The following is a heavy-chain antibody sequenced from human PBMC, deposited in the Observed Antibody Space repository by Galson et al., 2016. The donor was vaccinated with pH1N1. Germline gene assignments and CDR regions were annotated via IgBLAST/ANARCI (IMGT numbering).Heavy chain of an antibody. V-gene: IGHV6-1*01. CDR3: ARGVIDYDLWSGYQDHAAFDI. J-gene: IGHJ3*02. CDR2: TYYRSKWYN. Sequence: CAISGDSVSSNSATWNWIRRSPSRGLEWLGRTYYRSKWYNDYAESVKSRIIISPDTSKNQLSLQLNSVTPADTAVYYCARGVIDYDLWSGYQDHAAFDIWGQGTMVIVSS. D-gene: IGHD3-3*01. CDR1: GDSVSSNSAT.